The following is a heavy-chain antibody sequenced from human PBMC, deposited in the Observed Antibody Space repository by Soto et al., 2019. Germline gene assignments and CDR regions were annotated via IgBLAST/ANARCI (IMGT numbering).Heavy chain of an antibody. CDR3: ARQSEKLSPPDY. CDR2: ISDSGST. D-gene: IGHD3-3*01. J-gene: IGHJ4*02. CDR1: GVSISSGAYY. V-gene: IGHV4-31*03. Sequence: SETLSLTCTVSGVSISSGAYYWSWIRQYPGKGLEWIGYISDSGSTSYNPSLKSRLTISIETSQNQFSLKLSSVTAADTAVYYCARQSEKLSPPDYWGQGTLVTVSS.